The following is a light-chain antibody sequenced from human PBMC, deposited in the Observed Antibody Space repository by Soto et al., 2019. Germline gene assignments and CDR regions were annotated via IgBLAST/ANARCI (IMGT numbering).Light chain of an antibody. Sequence: DVVMTQSPLSLPVTLGQPASISCRSNQSLVYSDGIAYFSWFQQRPGRSPRRLIYKVSNRDSGVPAEFSGSGSGTDLALKISRVEADDFGVYDGMQAADWLITCGQGTRLDIK. J-gene: IGKJ5*01. V-gene: IGKV2-30*01. CDR2: KVS. CDR3: MQAADWLIT. CDR1: QSLVYSDGIAY.